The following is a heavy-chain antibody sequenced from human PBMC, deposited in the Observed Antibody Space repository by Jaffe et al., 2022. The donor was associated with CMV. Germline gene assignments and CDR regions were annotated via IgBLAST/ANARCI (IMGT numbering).Heavy chain of an antibody. CDR1: GFTFSSYG. V-gene: IGHV3-33*08. CDR2: MWYDGSNK. D-gene: IGHD3-3*01. Sequence: QVQLVESGGGVVQPGRSLRLSCAASGFTFSSYGMHWVRQAPGKGLEWVAVMWYDGSNKYYADSVKGRFTISRDNSKNTLYLQMNSLRAEDTAVYYCARDQIFGHYDFWSGYYYYMDVWGKGTPVTVSS. J-gene: IGHJ6*03. CDR3: ARDQIFGHYDFWSGYYYYMDV.